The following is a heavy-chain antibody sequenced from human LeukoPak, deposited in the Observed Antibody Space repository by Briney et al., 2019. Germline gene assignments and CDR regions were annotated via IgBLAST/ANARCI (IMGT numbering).Heavy chain of an antibody. CDR2: IILIFGTA. J-gene: IGHJ6*03. Sequence: GASVKVSCKASGSTFSSYAISWVRQAPGQGLEWMGGIILIFGTANYAQKFQGRVTITTDESTSTAYMELSSLRSEDTAVYYCARDLRGYSYGYDYYYYYMDVWGKGTTVTVSS. V-gene: IGHV1-69*05. CDR3: ARDLRGYSYGYDYYYYYMDV. CDR1: GSTFSSYA. D-gene: IGHD5-18*01.